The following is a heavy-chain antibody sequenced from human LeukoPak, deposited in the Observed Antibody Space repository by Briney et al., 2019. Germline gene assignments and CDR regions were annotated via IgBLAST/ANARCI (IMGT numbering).Heavy chain of an antibody. D-gene: IGHD2-21*02. V-gene: IGHV4-34*01. CDR3: ARSRGDCPDY. Sequence: SSETLSLTCAVYGGSFSGDFWSWIRQSPGKGLEWIGEINHGGSTTYNPSLQSRVTMSVDTSKNQFSLKLSSVTAADTAVYYCARSRGDCPDYWGQGTLVTVSS. CDR2: INHGGST. J-gene: IGHJ4*02. CDR1: GGSFSGDF.